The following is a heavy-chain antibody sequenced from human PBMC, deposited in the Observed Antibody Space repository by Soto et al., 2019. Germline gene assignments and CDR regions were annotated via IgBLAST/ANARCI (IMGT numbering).Heavy chain of an antibody. V-gene: IGHV1-18*01. CDR3: ARVKVPAAILGAFDL. D-gene: IGHD2-2*02. CDR1: GYTFSTYG. J-gene: IGHJ3*01. Sequence: QVPLVQSGAEMKKPGASVKVSCNASGYTFSTYGITWVRQAPGQGLDWMGWINPFKGDTNSAARFQDRVTMTTDTSTRTAYMELRSLRSDDTAVYYCARVKVPAAILGAFDLWGQGTLATVSS. CDR2: INPFKGDT.